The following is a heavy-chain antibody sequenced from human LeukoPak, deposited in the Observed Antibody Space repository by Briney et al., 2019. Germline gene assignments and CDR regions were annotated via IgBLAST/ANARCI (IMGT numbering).Heavy chain of an antibody. Sequence: PGGSLRLSCAASGFTFSSYGMHWVRQAPGKGLEWVAVISFDGSSKDYAQSVKGRFTISRDNSKNTLYLQMNSLRVEDTAVYYCARDYSRLWFGELRDWGQGTLVTVSS. V-gene: IGHV3-30*03. J-gene: IGHJ4*02. CDR3: ARDYSRLWFGELRD. CDR1: GFTFSSYG. CDR2: ISFDGSSK. D-gene: IGHD3-10*01.